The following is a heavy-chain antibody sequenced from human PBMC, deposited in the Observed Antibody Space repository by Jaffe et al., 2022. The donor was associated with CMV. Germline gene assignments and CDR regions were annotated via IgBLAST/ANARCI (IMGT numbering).Heavy chain of an antibody. D-gene: IGHD3-22*01. CDR1: GGSISSSSYY. V-gene: IGHV4-39*01. Sequence: QLQLQESGPGLVKPSETLSLTCTVSGGSISSSSYYWGWIRQPPGKGLEWIGSIYYSGSTYYNPSLKSRVTISVDTSKNQFSLKLSSVTAADTAVYYCARQVWIDYYDSSAHGDYWGQGTLVTVSS. CDR2: IYYSGST. CDR3: ARQVWIDYYDSSAHGDY. J-gene: IGHJ4*02.